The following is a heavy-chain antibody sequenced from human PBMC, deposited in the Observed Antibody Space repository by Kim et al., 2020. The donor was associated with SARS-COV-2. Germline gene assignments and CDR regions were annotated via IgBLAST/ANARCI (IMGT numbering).Heavy chain of an antibody. Sequence: SWSTTYNPSLKSRVTISVDTSKNQFSLKLSSVTAADTAVYYCARRLDFDYWGQGTLVTVSS. J-gene: IGHJ4*02. CDR3: ARRLDFDY. CDR2: SWST. V-gene: IGHV4-59*08.